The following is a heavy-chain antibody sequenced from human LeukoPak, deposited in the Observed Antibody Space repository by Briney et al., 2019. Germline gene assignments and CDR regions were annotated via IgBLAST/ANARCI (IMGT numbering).Heavy chain of an antibody. J-gene: IGHJ4*02. CDR2: MNLDGSEK. CDR1: GFTFTSHW. CDR3: ARDATYCTNGVCYTRFDY. Sequence: TGGSLRLSCAASGFTFTSHWMSWVRQAPGKGLGWVARMNLDGSEKYYVDSVKGRFTISRDTAKTSLYLEMNSLRAEDTAVYYCARDATYCTNGVCYTRFDYWGQGTLVTVSS. D-gene: IGHD2-8*01. V-gene: IGHV3-7*01.